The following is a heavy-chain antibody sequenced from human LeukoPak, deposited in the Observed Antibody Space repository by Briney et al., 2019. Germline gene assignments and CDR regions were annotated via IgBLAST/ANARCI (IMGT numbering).Heavy chain of an antibody. Sequence: GGSLRLSCAASVFPFTVFWMKWVRQTPGRGLEWLANIRPEGSEQYYVDSVRGRFTISRDNAKNSVYLDMNNLRVDDTGVYYCSSRDSSRSPRSYWGQGTLVSVSS. V-gene: IGHV3-7*01. CDR3: SSRDSSRSPRSY. CDR2: IRPEGSEQ. CDR1: VFPFTVFW. J-gene: IGHJ4*02. D-gene: IGHD2-2*01.